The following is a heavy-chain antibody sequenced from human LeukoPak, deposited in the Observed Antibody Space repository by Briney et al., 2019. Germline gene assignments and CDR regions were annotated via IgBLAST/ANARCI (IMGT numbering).Heavy chain of an antibody. V-gene: IGHV3-23*01. Sequence: GRSLRLSCAASGFTFSSYAMSWVRQAPGKGLEWVSAISGSGGSTYYADSVKGRFTISRDNSKNTLNLQMNSLRAEDTAVYYCARVYYYDSSGYQDYWGQGTLVTVSS. CDR2: ISGSGGST. CDR3: ARVYYYDSSGYQDY. J-gene: IGHJ4*02. CDR1: GFTFSSYA. D-gene: IGHD3-22*01.